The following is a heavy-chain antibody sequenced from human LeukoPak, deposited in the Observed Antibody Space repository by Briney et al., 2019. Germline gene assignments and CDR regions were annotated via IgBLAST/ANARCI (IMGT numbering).Heavy chain of an antibody. D-gene: IGHD6-13*01. CDR3: AGSSSWSNFDY. CDR1: GGSISSGDYY. V-gene: IGHV4-30-4*08. CDR2: IYYSGGT. Sequence: PSQTLSLTCTVSGGSISSGDYYWSWIRQPPGKGLEWIGYIYYSGGTYYNPSLKSRVTISVDTSKNQFSLKLSSVTAADTAVYYCAGSSSWSNFDYWGQGTLVTVSS. J-gene: IGHJ4*02.